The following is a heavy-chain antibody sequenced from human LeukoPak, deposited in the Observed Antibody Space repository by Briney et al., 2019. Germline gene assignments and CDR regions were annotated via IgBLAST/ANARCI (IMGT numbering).Heavy chain of an antibody. D-gene: IGHD1-26*01. CDR1: GYTFTSYY. Sequence: GASVKVSCNASGYTFTSYYMHWVRQAPGQGLEWMGIINPSGGSTSYAQKFQGRVTMTRDMSTSTVYMELSSLRSEDTAVYYCATSSGSYEMGGFDYWGQGTLVTVSS. J-gene: IGHJ4*02. CDR2: INPSGGST. V-gene: IGHV1-46*01. CDR3: ATSSGSYEMGGFDY.